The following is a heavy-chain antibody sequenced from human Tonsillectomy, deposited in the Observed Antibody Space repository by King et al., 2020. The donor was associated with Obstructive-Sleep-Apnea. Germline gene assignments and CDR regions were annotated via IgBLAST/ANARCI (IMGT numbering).Heavy chain of an antibody. CDR1: GDSISSSY. J-gene: IGHJ4*02. Sequence: QLQESGPGLVEPSENLSLTCTVSGDSISSSYWSWIRQPPGKGLAWIGYIFYSGSTNYNPSLKSRVTISIDTSKNQFSLKLSSVTAADTAVYYCARKTGILFDYWGQGTLVTVSS. CDR2: IFYSGST. V-gene: IGHV4-59*01. CDR3: ARKTGILFDY.